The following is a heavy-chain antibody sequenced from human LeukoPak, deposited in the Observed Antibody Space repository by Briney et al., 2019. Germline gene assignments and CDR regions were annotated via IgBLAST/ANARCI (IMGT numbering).Heavy chain of an antibody. V-gene: IGHV3-30*03. CDR3: ARDPGRVEATWPDH. CDR2: ISYDGSNK. J-gene: IGHJ4*02. D-gene: IGHD1-26*01. CDR1: GFTFDDYG. Sequence: GGSLRLSCAASGFTFDDYGMSWVRQAPGKGLEWVAAISYDGSNKYYADSVKGRFTFSRDNSKNTLYLQMDSLRADDTAMYYCARDPGRVEATWPDHWGQGTLVTVSS.